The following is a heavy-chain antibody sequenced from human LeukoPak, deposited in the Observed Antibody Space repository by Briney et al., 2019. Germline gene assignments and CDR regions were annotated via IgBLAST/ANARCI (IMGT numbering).Heavy chain of an antibody. Sequence: GGSLRLSRAASGFTFSSYSMNWVRQAPGKGLEWVSYISSSSSTIYYADSVKGRFTISRDNAKNSLYLQMNSLRAEDTAVYYCARSITMVRGVIENYFDYWGQGTLVTVSS. CDR3: ARSITMVRGVIENYFDY. J-gene: IGHJ4*02. V-gene: IGHV3-48*01. CDR2: ISSSSSTI. D-gene: IGHD3-10*01. CDR1: GFTFSSYS.